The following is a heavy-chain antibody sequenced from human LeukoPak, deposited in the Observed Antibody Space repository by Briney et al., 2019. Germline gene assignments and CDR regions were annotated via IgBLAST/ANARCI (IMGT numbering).Heavy chain of an antibody. V-gene: IGHV3-48*02. CDR3: ARDHNWGFDY. D-gene: IGHD7-27*01. Sequence: PGGSLRLSCAASGFIFSDYSMNWVRQAPGKGLEWVSYINGRTDIIYYADSVKGRFTISRDNAKNSLLLQMNSLRDEDTAAYFCARDHNWGFDYWGQGILVTVSS. CDR1: GFIFSDYS. J-gene: IGHJ4*02. CDR2: INGRTDII.